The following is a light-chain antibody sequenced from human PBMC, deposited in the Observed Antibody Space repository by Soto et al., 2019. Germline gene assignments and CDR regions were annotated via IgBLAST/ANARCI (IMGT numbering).Light chain of an antibody. J-gene: IGKJ4*01. Sequence: DIQMTQSPASLSASLGDRVTITCRASQGIGVYLAWFQQRPGNVPKLLIYAASALQSGVPSRFSGSGSGTDFTLTISSLQPEDVATYYCQKYSSAPLTFGGGTKVDIK. CDR1: QGIGVY. V-gene: IGKV1-27*01. CDR2: AAS. CDR3: QKYSSAPLT.